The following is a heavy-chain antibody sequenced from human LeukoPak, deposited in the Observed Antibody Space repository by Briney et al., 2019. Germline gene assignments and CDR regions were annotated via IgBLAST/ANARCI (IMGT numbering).Heavy chain of an antibody. CDR3: ARDVGSDIVVVPAAIRGSFDY. V-gene: IGHV1-2*02. CDR1: GYTFNGYY. CDR2: INPNSGGT. Sequence: EASVEVSCKASGYTFNGYYMHWVRQAPGQGLEWMGWINPNSGGTNYAQKFQGRVTMTRDTSISTAYMELSRLRSDDTAVYYCARDVGSDIVVVPAAIRGSFDYWGQGTLVTVSS. D-gene: IGHD2-2*01. J-gene: IGHJ4*02.